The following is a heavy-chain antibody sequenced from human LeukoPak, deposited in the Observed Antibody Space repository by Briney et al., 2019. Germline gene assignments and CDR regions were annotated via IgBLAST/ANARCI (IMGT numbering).Heavy chain of an antibody. CDR3: ARVVSAIYDFN. Sequence: GGSLRLSCAASGFNVSSNYMTWVRQAPGKGLEWVSVIYSGGTTYSTDSVKGRFTLSRDNSRNTVFLQMNSLRAEDTAMYYCARVVSAIYDFNWGQGTLVTVPS. V-gene: IGHV3-66*01. J-gene: IGHJ4*02. CDR2: IYSGGTT. CDR1: GFNVSSNY. D-gene: IGHD3/OR15-3a*01.